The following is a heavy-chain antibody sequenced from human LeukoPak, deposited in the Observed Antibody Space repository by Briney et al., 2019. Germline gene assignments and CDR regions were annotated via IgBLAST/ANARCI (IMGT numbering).Heavy chain of an antibody. CDR3: ARDGRPFARGEDAFDI. J-gene: IGHJ3*02. V-gene: IGHV4-39*07. Sequence: PSETLSLTCTVSGGSISSYYWGWIRQPPGKGLEWIGSIYYSGSTYYNPSLKSRVTISVDTSKNQFSLKLSSVTAADTAVYYCARDGRPFARGEDAFDIWGQGTMVTVSS. D-gene: IGHD3-16*01. CDR2: IYYSGST. CDR1: GGSISSYY.